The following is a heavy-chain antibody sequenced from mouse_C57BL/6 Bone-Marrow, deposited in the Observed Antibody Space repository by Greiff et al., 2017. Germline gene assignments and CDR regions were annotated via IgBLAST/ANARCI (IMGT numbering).Heavy chain of an antibody. V-gene: IGHV5-6*01. CDR3: ARQFSYSNYDYFDY. D-gene: IGHD2-5*01. CDR1: GFTFSSYG. J-gene: IGHJ2*01. CDR2: ISSGGSYT. Sequence: EVHLVESGGDLVKPGGSLKLSCAASGFTFSSYGMSWVRQTPDKRLEWVATISSGGSYTYYPDSVKGRFTISRDNAKNTLYLQMSRLKSEDTAMYYCARQFSYSNYDYFDYWGQGTTLTVSS.